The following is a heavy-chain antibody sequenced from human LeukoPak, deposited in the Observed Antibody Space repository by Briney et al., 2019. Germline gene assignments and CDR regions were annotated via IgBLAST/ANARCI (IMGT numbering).Heavy chain of an antibody. Sequence: GGSLRLSCAASGFAVSSNYMSWVRQAPGKGLEWVSVIYSGGSTYYADSVKGRFTISRDNSKNTLYLQMNSLRAEDTAVYYCARGYTYGPYYFDCWGQGTLVTVSS. CDR1: GFAVSSNY. CDR3: ARGYTYGPYYFDC. J-gene: IGHJ4*02. D-gene: IGHD5-18*01. CDR2: IYSGGST. V-gene: IGHV3-53*01.